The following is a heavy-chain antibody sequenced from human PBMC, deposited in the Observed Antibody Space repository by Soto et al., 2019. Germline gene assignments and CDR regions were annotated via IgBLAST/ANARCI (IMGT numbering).Heavy chain of an antibody. CDR2: INPKSGGT. D-gene: IGHD3-9*01. J-gene: IGHJ4*02. CDR1: GYTFSDYY. CDR3: ARARDILTGYYIAPPDF. V-gene: IGHV1-2*02. Sequence: ASVKVSCKASGYTFSDYYMHWVRLAPGQGLEWMGWINPKSGGTNYAQKFQGRVTMTRDTSITTAYMELRRLRSDDTAVYYCARARDILTGYYIAPPDFRSLGTLVTVSS.